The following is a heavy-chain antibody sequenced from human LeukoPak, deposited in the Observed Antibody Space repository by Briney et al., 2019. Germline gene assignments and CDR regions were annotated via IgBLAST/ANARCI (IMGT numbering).Heavy chain of an antibody. J-gene: IGHJ4*02. CDR1: GXRFTXYW. CDR3: ARRDDYGDY. V-gene: IGHV5-10-1*01. Sequence: XSGXRFTXYWITWVRQMPGKGLEWMGKIDPSDSYTNYSPSFQGHVTISADKSISTAYLQWSSLKASDTAMYYCARRDDYGDYWGQGTLVTVSS. CDR2: IDPSDSYT.